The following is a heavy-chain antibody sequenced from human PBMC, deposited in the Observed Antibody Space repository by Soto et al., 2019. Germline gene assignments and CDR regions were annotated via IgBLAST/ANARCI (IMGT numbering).Heavy chain of an antibody. Sequence: GGSLRLSCSASGFTLSNFAMSWVRQAPGKGLEWVSVVSGAGITTKYADSVKGRFIISKDNSNNTVSLQMHSLRVEDTGICYCAKGLLLGLDHGNFDYSCPRPLVTVSS. CDR2: VSGAGITT. CDR1: GFTLSNFA. CDR3: AKGLLLGLDHGNFDY. D-gene: IGHD1-26*01. J-gene: IGHJ4*02. V-gene: IGHV3-23*01.